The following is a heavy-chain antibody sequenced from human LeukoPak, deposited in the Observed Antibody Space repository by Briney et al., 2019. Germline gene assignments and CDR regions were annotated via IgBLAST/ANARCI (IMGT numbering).Heavy chain of an antibody. CDR2: IRYDGSNK. CDR1: GFTFSSYG. V-gene: IGHV3-30*02. Sequence: PGGSLRLSCAASGFTFSSYGMHWVRQAPGKGLEWVAFIRYDGSNKYYADSVKGRFTISRDNSRSTLYLQMNSLTAEDTAVYYCARSPPSCRGNCYSTFDYWGQGTLVSVSS. J-gene: IGHJ4*02. CDR3: ARSPPSCRGNCYSTFDY. D-gene: IGHD2-21*01.